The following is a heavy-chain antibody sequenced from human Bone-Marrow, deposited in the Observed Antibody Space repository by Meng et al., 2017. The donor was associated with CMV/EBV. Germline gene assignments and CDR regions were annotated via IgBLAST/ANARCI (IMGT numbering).Heavy chain of an antibody. Sequence: GESLKISCAASGFTFSSYWMSWVRQAPGKGLEWVANIKQDGSEKYYVDSVKGRFTISRDNAKNSLYLQMNSLRAEDTALYYCAKDIRYSSGWYRISGFDYWGQGTLVTVSS. D-gene: IGHD6-19*01. V-gene: IGHV3-7*03. CDR2: IKQDGSEK. CDR3: AKDIRYSSGWYRISGFDY. J-gene: IGHJ4*02. CDR1: GFTFSSYW.